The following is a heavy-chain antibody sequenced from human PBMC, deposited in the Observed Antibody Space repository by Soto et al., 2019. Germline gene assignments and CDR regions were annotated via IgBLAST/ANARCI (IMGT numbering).Heavy chain of an antibody. CDR1: GGSISSGDYY. CDR3: ATSGLPFYFDY. CDR2: IYYSGNT. J-gene: IGHJ4*02. D-gene: IGHD3-3*01. Sequence: QVQLPESGPGLVKPSQTLSLTCTVSGGSISSGDYYWNWIRQPPGKGLEWIGYIYYSGNTYYNPSLKSRVTISVDTSKNQFSLNLSSVTAADTAVYYCATSGLPFYFDYWSQGTLVTVSS. V-gene: IGHV4-30-4*01.